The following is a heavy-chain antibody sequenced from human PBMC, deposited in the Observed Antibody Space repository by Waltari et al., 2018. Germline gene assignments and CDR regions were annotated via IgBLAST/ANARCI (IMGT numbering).Heavy chain of an antibody. Sequence: EVQLVESGGGLVKPGGSLRLSCAASGFNFSDFTMNWVRQAPGKVLEWISSISRSSTYIYYIDSVKGRFTISRDNAKNSLSLQMDSLRADDTAVYYCAPLTGKGFYWGLGTLVSVSS. D-gene: IGHD7-27*01. V-gene: IGHV3-21*02. CDR1: GFNFSDFT. CDR3: APLTGKGFY. J-gene: IGHJ4*02. CDR2: ISRSSTYI.